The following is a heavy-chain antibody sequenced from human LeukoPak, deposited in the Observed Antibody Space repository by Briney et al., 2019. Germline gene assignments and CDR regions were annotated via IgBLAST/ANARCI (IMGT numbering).Heavy chain of an antibody. V-gene: IGHV7-4-1*02. J-gene: IGHJ4*02. Sequence: GASVKVSCKASGYTFTSYAMNWVRQAPGQGLEWMGWINTNTGNPTYAQGFTGRFVFSLDTSVSTAYLQISSLKAEDTAVYYCASTYSSGWYGPSRTNYFDYWGQGTLVTVSS. D-gene: IGHD6-19*01. CDR2: INTNTGNP. CDR3: ASTYSSGWYGPSRTNYFDY. CDR1: GYTFTSYA.